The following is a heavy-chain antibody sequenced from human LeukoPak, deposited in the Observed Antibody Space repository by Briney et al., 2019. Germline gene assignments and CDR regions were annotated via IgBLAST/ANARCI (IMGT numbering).Heavy chain of an antibody. V-gene: IGHV4-59*01. CDR2: MYYRGNT. CDR1: GGSFSGYN. D-gene: IGHD6-13*01. CDR3: ATGVHGIAAAGDYYFDY. Sequence: SETLSLTCAVYGGSFSGYNWSWIRQPPGKGLEWIGYMYYRGNTNYDPSLKSRVTISIDTPNNQFSLKLSSVTAADTAVYYCATGVHGIAAAGDYYFDYWGQGTLVTVSS. J-gene: IGHJ4*02.